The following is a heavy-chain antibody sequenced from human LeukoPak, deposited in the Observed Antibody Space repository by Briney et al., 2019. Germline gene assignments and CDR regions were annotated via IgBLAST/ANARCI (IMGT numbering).Heavy chain of an antibody. V-gene: IGHV3-23*01. D-gene: IGHD3-10*01. J-gene: IGHJ6*02. CDR1: GFTFSNYA. CDR3: AKGGFYYYFYGMDV. Sequence: GGSLRLSRAASGFTFSNYAMSWVRQAPRKGLEWVSGISGSGGSTHYADSVKGRFTISRDNSRNTLYLQMNSLRAEDTAIYYCAKGGFYYYFYGMDVWGQGTTVTVSS. CDR2: ISGSGGST.